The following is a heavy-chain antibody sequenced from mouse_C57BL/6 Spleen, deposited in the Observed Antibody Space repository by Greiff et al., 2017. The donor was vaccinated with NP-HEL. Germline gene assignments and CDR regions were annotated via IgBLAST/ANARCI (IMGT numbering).Heavy chain of an antibody. D-gene: IGHD3-3*01. J-gene: IGHJ1*03. CDR3: ARGRAESYWYFDV. CDR1: GYTFTSYW. CDR2: INPRNGGT. Sequence: QVQLQQPGTELVKPGASVKLSCKASGYTFTSYWMHWVKQRPGQGLEWIGNINPRNGGTNYNEKFKSKATLTVDQSSSTAYMQLSSLTSEDSAVYYCARGRAESYWYFDVWGTGTTVTVSS. V-gene: IGHV1-53*01.